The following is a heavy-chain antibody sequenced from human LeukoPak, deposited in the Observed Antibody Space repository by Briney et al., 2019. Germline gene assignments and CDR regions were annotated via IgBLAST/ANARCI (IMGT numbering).Heavy chain of an antibody. D-gene: IGHD3-22*01. CDR2: ISGSGGST. V-gene: IGHV3-23*01. CDR1: GFTFSSYA. J-gene: IGHJ4*02. CDR3: ATWIHYYDSSGYYLFDY. Sequence: GGSLRLSCAASGFTFSSYAMSWVRQAPGKGLEWVSAISGSGGSTYYADSVKGRFTISRDNSKNMLYLQMNSLRAEDTAVYYCATWIHYYDSSGYYLFDYWGQGTLVTVSS.